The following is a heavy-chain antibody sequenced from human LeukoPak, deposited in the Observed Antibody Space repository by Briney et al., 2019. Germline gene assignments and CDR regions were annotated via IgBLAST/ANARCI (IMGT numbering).Heavy chain of an antibody. Sequence: GGSLRLSCAASGFTFSSYWMSWVRQAPGKGLEWVANIKKDGSEKYYVDSVKGRFTISRDNAKNSLYLQMNSLRAEDTAVYYCAREPDYGDYALDYWGQGTLVTVSS. D-gene: IGHD4-17*01. J-gene: IGHJ4*02. CDR2: IKKDGSEK. CDR3: AREPDYGDYALDY. V-gene: IGHV3-7*01. CDR1: GFTFSSYW.